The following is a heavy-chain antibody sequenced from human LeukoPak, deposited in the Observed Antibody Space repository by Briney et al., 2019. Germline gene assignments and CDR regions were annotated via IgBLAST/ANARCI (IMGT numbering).Heavy chain of an antibody. CDR3: ARDRNYDYIWGSYRYGDY. V-gene: IGHV3-7*01. Sequence: GESLRLSCAASGFTFSSYWMSWVRQAPGKGLEWVANIKQDGSEKYYVDSVKGRFTISRDNAKNSLYLQMNSLRAEDTAVYYCARDRNYDYIWGSYRYGDYWGQGTLVTVSS. J-gene: IGHJ4*02. D-gene: IGHD3-16*02. CDR1: GFTFSSYW. CDR2: IKQDGSEK.